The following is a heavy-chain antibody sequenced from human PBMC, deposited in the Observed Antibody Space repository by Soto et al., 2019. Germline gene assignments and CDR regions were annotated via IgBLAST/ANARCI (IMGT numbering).Heavy chain of an antibody. V-gene: IGHV4-39*01. CDR3: ARGIHSSGWLPPNWFDP. Sequence: SETLSLTCTVSGGSISSGGYYWSWIRQHPGKGLEWIGYIYYSGSTYYNPSLKSRVTISVDTSKNRFSLKLSSVTAADTAVYYCARGIHSSGWLPPNWFDPWGQGTLVTVSS. CDR2: IYYSGST. J-gene: IGHJ5*02. CDR1: GGSISSGGYY. D-gene: IGHD6-19*01.